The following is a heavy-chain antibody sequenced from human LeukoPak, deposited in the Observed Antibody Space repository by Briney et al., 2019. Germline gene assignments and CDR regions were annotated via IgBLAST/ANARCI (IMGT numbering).Heavy chain of an antibody. V-gene: IGHV1-69*02. D-gene: IGHD2-8*01. Sequence: AASVKVSCKASGGTSSSYTISWVRQAPGQGLEWMGRIIPIDGVENYAQKFQGRVTITADKLTSTAYMELSSLRSEDTAVYYCARXLDCTNGVCFGDDXFDXXGQGXXVXV. CDR1: GGTSSSYT. CDR3: ARXLDCTNGVCFGDDXFDX. J-gene: IGHJ3*01. CDR2: IIPIDGVE.